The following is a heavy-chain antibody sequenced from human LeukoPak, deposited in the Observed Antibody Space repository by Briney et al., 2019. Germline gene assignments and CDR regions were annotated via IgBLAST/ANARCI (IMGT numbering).Heavy chain of an antibody. CDR2: ISSSSSYI. D-gene: IGHD3-3*01. Sequence: GGSLRLSCVASEFTFSSYNMNWVRQAPGKGLEWVSSISSSSSYIYYADSVKGRFTISRDNAKNSLYLQMNSLRAEDTAVYYCARQIFWSGYYSNLHFDYWGQGTLVTVSS. V-gene: IGHV3-21*01. CDR1: EFTFSSYN. CDR3: ARQIFWSGYYSNLHFDY. J-gene: IGHJ4*02.